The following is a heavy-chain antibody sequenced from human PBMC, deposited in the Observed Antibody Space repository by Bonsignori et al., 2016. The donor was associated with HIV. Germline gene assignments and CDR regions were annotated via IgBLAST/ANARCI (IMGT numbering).Heavy chain of an antibody. D-gene: IGHD2-21*01. CDR2: ISSGGLIT. Sequence: GGSLRLSCAASGFTFSSYGMNWVRQAPGKGLEWISYISSGGLITYYAGSVKGRFTISRDNAKNSLYLQMNSLRAEDTAFYYCASVRSPGYWDAFDIWGQGTMVTVSS. J-gene: IGHJ3*02. V-gene: IGHV3-48*03. CDR1: GFTFSSYG. CDR3: ASVRSPGYWDAFDI.